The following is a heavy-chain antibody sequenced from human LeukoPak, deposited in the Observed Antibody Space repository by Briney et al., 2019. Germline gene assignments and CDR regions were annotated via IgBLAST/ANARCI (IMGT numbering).Heavy chain of an antibody. CDR1: GFTFDDYA. J-gene: IGHJ3*02. V-gene: IGHV3-9*01. CDR2: ISWNSGSI. D-gene: IGHD3-16*02. Sequence: GGSLRLSCAASGFTFDDYAMHWVRQAPGKGLEWVSGISWNSGSIGYADSVKGRFTISRDNAKNSLYLQMNSLRAEDTALYYCAKDILGGSYRYTLWAFDIWGQGTMVTVSS. CDR3: AKDILGGSYRYTLWAFDI.